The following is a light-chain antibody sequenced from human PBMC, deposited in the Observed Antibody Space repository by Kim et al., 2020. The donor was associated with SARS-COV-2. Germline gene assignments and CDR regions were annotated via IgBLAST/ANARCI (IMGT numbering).Light chain of an antibody. Sequence: SVSPGERATRSCRASQSVGSNLAWYQQNPGQAPRLLIYGASTRATDVPARFSGSGSGTDFTLTISSLQSEDFAVYYCQQYNNWPLTFGGGTKLEI. CDR1: QSVGSN. CDR3: QQYNNWPLT. J-gene: IGKJ4*01. CDR2: GAS. V-gene: IGKV3-15*01.